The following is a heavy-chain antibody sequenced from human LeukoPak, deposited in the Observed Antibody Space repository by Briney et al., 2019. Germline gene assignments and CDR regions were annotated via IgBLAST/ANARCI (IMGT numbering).Heavy chain of an antibody. V-gene: IGHV1-2*02. CDR1: GYTFIGFY. Sequence: GASMKVSCKASGYTFIGFYMHWVRQAPGQGLEWMGWINPNSGGTKYAQKFQGRVTMTRDTSISTAYMELSSLRIDDTAVYYCARVDYYGSGPGDWGQGTLVTVSS. CDR3: ARVDYYGSGPGD. CDR2: INPNSGGT. D-gene: IGHD3-10*01. J-gene: IGHJ4*02.